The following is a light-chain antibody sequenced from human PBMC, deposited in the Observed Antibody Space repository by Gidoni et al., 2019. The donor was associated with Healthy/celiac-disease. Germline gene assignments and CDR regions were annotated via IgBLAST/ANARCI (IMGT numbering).Light chain of an antibody. CDR1: AFPKQY. V-gene: IGLV3-25*03. J-gene: IGLJ3*02. Sequence: SYELTQPPPVSVSPGQTARITCSGDAFPKQYAYWYQQKPGQAPVLVIYKDSERPSGIPERFSGSSSGTTVTLTISGVQAEDEADYYCQSADSSGTHWVFGGGTKLTVL. CDR3: QSADSSGTHWV. CDR2: KDS.